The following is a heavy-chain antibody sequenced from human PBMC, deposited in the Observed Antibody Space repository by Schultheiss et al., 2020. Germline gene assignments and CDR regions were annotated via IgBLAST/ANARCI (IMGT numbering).Heavy chain of an antibody. J-gene: IGHJ5*02. V-gene: IGHV3-53*01. CDR1: GFTVSSNY. D-gene: IGHD4-17*01. Sequence: GESLKISCAASGFTVSSNYMSWVRQAPGKGLEWVSVIYSGGSTYYADSVKGRFTISRDNAKNSVYLQMNSLKTEDTAVYYCAKDDYGDYVGWFDPWGQGTLVTVYS. CDR3: AKDDYGDYVGWFDP. CDR2: IYSGGST.